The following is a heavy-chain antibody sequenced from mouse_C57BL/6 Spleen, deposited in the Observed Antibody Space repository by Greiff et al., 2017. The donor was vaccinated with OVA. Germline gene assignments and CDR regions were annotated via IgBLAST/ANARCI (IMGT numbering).Heavy chain of an antibody. D-gene: IGHD2-1*01. CDR3: ARRGGNYEEGAMDY. V-gene: IGHV2-2*01. J-gene: IGHJ4*01. CDR1: GFSLTSYG. CDR2: IWSGGST. Sequence: LLDSGPGLVQPSQSLSITCTVSGFSLTSYGVHWVRQSPGKGLEWLGVIWSGGSTDYNAAFISRLSISKDNSKSQVFFKMNSLQADDTAIYYCARRGGNYEEGAMDYWGQGTSVTVSS.